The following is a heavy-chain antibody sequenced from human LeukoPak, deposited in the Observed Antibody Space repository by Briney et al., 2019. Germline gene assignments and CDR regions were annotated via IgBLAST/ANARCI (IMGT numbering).Heavy chain of an antibody. Sequence: PGGSLRLSCAASGFTFSSNWMHWVRQAPGKGLVWVSRINSDGTTTNYADSVKGRFTISRDNAKNTLYLQMNSLRAEDTAVYYCAKDRGYCSSTSCHEGSYYYYMDVWGKGTTVTVSS. CDR1: GFTFSSNW. V-gene: IGHV3-74*01. CDR3: AKDRGYCSSTSCHEGSYYYYMDV. CDR2: INSDGTTT. D-gene: IGHD2-2*01. J-gene: IGHJ6*03.